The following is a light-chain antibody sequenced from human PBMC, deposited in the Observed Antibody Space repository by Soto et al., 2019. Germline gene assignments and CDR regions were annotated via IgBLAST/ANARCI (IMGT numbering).Light chain of an antibody. Sequence: QSVLTQPASVSGSPGQSITISCTGTSSDVGSYNLVSWYQQHPGKAPKLMNYGVNKRPSGVSNRFSGSKSGNTASLTISGLHAEDEADYYCCSYAGISTFYVFGTGIKVTVL. CDR3: CSYAGISTFYV. CDR1: SSDVGSYNL. J-gene: IGLJ1*01. V-gene: IGLV2-23*02. CDR2: GVN.